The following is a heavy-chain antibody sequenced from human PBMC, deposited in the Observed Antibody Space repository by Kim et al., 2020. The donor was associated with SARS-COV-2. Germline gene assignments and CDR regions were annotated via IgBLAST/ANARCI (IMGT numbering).Heavy chain of an antibody. CDR3: AKECIAAAGTLGIDY. J-gene: IGHJ4*02. D-gene: IGHD6-13*01. Sequence: DSVKGRFTISRDNSKTTLYLQMNSLRAEDTAVYYCAKECIAAAGTLGIDYWGQGTLVTVSS. V-gene: IGHV3-23*01.